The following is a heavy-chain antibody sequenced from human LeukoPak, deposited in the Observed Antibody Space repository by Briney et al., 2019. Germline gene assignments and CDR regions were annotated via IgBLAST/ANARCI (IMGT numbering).Heavy chain of an antibody. J-gene: IGHJ4*02. CDR1: GGSIGSYY. CDR2: IYTSGST. CDR3: ARDDSGYSYGTLDY. D-gene: IGHD5-18*01. V-gene: IGHV4-4*07. Sequence: PSETLSLTCTVSGGSIGSYYWSWIRQPAGKGLEWIGRIYTSGSTNYNPSLKSRVTMSVDTSKNQFSLKLSSVTAADTAVYYCARDDSGYSYGTLDYWGQGTLVTVSS.